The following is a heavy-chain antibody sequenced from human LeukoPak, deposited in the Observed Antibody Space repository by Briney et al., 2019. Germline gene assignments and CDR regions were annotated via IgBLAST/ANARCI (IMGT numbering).Heavy chain of an antibody. CDR3: ASAFGFGYPFDY. CDR1: VASLNSGDYY. J-gene: IGHJ4*02. Sequence: PSQTLSLTCTVSVASLNSGDYYWRGIRQPPGKGLEWIGYVYYSGSTYYNPSLKSRVTISVDTSKNPFSLKLNSVTAADTAVYYSASAFGFGYPFDYWGQGTLVTVSS. CDR2: VYYSGST. D-gene: IGHD3-10*01. V-gene: IGHV4-30-4*01.